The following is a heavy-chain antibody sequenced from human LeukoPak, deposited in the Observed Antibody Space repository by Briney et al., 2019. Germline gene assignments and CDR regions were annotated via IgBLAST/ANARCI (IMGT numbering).Heavy chain of an antibody. Sequence: GRSLRPSCAASGFTLSSYAMHWVRQAPGKGLEWVAVISYDGSNKYYADSVKGRFTISRDNSKNTLYLQMNSLRAEDTAVYYCARDGCSSTSCYFWYFDLWGRGTLVTVSS. V-gene: IGHV3-30*04. J-gene: IGHJ2*01. D-gene: IGHD2-2*01. CDR1: GFTLSSYA. CDR2: ISYDGSNK. CDR3: ARDGCSSTSCYFWYFDL.